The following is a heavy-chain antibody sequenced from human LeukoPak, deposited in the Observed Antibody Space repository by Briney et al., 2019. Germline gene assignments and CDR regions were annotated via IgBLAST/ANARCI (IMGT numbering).Heavy chain of an antibody. J-gene: IGHJ4*02. CDR3: ARGGQQFDY. Sequence: PSETLSLTCAVSGYSISSGYYWGWIRQPPGKGLEWIGSIYHSGSTYYNPSLQGRVTISVDTSKNQFSLKLSSVTAADTAVYYCARGGQQFDYWGQGTLVTVSS. D-gene: IGHD1/OR15-1a*01. CDR2: IYHSGST. CDR1: GYSISSGYY. V-gene: IGHV4-38-2*01.